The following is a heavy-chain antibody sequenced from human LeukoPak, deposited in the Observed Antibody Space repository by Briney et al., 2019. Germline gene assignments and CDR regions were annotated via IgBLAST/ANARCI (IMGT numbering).Heavy chain of an antibody. J-gene: IGHJ4*02. D-gene: IGHD3-10*01. Sequence: ASVKVSCKASGYTFTSYAMHWARQAPGQRLEWMGWINAGNGNTKYSQKFQGRVTMTRDTSTSTVYMELSSLRSEDTAVYYCARAPSGDYWGQGTLVTVSS. CDR1: GYTFTSYA. CDR2: INAGNGNT. V-gene: IGHV1-3*01. CDR3: ARAPSGDY.